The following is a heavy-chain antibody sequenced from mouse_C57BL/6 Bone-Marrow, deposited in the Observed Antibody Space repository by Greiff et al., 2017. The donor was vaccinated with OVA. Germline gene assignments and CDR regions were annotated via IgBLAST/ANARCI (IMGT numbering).Heavy chain of an antibody. CDR3: ARWLRAMDY. CDR2: INPGSGGT. CDR1: GYAFTNYL. D-gene: IGHD2-2*01. J-gene: IGHJ4*01. Sequence: QVQLQQSGAELVRPGTSVKVSCKASGYAFTNYLIEWVKQRPGQGLEWIGVINPGSGGTNYNEKFKGKATLTADKSSSTAYMQLSSLTSEDSAVXFCARWLRAMDYWGQGTSVTVSA. V-gene: IGHV1-54*01.